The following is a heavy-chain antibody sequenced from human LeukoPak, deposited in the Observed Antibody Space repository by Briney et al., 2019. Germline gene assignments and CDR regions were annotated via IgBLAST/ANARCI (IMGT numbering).Heavy chain of an antibody. V-gene: IGHV3-7*01. J-gene: IGHJ4*02. CDR2: MNQDGSEK. Sequence: GGPLSFSCAASGFTFSSYWMSWVRQAPGKGLEWLANMNQDGSEKYYVDSVKGRFTISRDNAKNSLYLQMNNLRAEDTAVYYCARGGELLRPADYWGQGTLVTVSS. D-gene: IGHD1-26*01. CDR1: GFTFSSYW. CDR3: ARGGELLRPADY.